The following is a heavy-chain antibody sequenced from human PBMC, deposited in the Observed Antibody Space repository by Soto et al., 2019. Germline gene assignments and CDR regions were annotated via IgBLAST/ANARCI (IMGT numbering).Heavy chain of an antibody. Sequence: SVKGSCKASGGTFSSYAISWVRQAPGQGLEWMGGIIPIFGTANYAQKFQGRVTITADESTSTAYMELSSLRSEDTAVYYCARGITGTTGFDYWGQGTLVTVSS. CDR1: GGTFSSYA. J-gene: IGHJ4*02. V-gene: IGHV1-69*13. CDR3: ARGITGTTGFDY. CDR2: IIPIFGTA. D-gene: IGHD1-7*01.